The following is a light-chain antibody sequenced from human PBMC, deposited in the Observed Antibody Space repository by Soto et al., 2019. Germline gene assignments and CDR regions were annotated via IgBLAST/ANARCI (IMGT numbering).Light chain of an antibody. J-gene: IGKJ2*01. CDR3: QQSYSTPRT. V-gene: IGKV1-39*01. CDR2: AAS. CDR1: QNIRTY. Sequence: DIPMTQSPSSLPASVGDRVTITCRANQNIRTYLNWYQQKPGKAPQLLIFAASSLHSGVPSRFSGSGSGTDFTLSISSLQPEDFATYFCQQSYSTPRTFGQGTKLEI.